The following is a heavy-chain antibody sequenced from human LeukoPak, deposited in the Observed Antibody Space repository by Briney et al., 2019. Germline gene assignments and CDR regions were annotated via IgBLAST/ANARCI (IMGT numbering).Heavy chain of an antibody. Sequence: GESLRLSCSASGGAFSAHIMHWVRQVPGRGLEHVAAISSNGGTAKYADSLKGRFTTSRDNSQNTLYLQMSSLRVEDTAVYYCVSDRRGWYRDFDCWGQGTLVTVSS. V-gene: IGHV3-64D*06. CDR3: VSDRRGWYRDFDC. CDR2: ISSNGGTA. J-gene: IGHJ4*02. D-gene: IGHD6-19*01. CDR1: GGAFSAHI.